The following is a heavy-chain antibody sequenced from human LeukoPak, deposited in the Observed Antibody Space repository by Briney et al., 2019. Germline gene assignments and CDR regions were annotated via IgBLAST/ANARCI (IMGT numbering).Heavy chain of an antibody. D-gene: IGHD3-10*01. V-gene: IGHV1-69*06. CDR2: IIPIFGTA. Sequence: ASVKVSCKASGYTFTSYAMNWVRQAPGQGLEWMGGIIPIFGTANYAQKFQGRVTITADKSTSTAYMELSSLRSEDTAVYYCARVGYYGSGSYYKGLPYYFDYWGQGTLVTVSS. CDR3: ARVGYYGSGSYYKGLPYYFDY. CDR1: GYTFTSYA. J-gene: IGHJ4*02.